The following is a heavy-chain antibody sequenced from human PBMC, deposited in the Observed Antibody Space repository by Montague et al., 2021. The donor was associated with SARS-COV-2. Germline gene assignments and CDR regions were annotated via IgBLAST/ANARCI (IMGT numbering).Heavy chain of an antibody. CDR3: ARRGLGYCSGGSCPNAFDI. Sequence: SETLSLTCTVSGGSISSYYWSWIRQLPGKGLEWIGYIYYSGSTNYNPSLKSRVTISVDTSKNQFSLKLSSVTAADTAVYYCARRGLGYCSGGSCPNAFDIWGQGTMVTVSS. J-gene: IGHJ3*02. V-gene: IGHV4-59*01. D-gene: IGHD2-15*01. CDR2: IYYSGST. CDR1: GGSISSYY.